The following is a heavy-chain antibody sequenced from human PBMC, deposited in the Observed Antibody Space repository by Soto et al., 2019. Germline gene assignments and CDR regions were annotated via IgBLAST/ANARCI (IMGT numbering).Heavy chain of an antibody. D-gene: IGHD1-26*01. V-gene: IGHV4-59*01. J-gene: IGHJ6*02. Sequence: SETLSLTCTVSGGSISIYYWSWIRQPPGKGLEWIGYIYYSGSTNYNPSLKSQVTISVDTSKNQFSLKLSSVTAADTAVYYCARVGATTYYYYGMDVWGQGTTVTVS. CDR1: GGSISIYY. CDR3: ARVGATTYYYYGMDV. CDR2: IYYSGST.